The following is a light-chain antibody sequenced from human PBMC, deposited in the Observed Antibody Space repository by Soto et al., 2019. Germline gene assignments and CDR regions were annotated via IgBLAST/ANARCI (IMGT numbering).Light chain of an antibody. V-gene: IGKV2-30*01. CDR2: RVS. CDR1: KSLVYSDGNTH. Sequence: DVVLTQSPLSLPVNFGQPASISCRSSKSLVYSDGNTHLSWFHQRPGQPPRRLIYRVSSRDSGVPDRFSGSGSGTDFTLEISRVEAEDVGIYFCTQGTHWPRTFGQGTKVEVK. CDR3: TQGTHWPRT. J-gene: IGKJ1*01.